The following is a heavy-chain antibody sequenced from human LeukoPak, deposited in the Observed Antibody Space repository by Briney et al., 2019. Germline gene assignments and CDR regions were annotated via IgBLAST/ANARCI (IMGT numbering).Heavy chain of an antibody. D-gene: IGHD2-2*02. CDR3: ARPIRLGYCSSTSCYTEDAFDI. CDR1: GYSFTSYW. Sequence: GESLGISCKGSGYSFTSYWIGWVRQMPGKGLEWMGIIYPCDSDTRYSPSFQGQVTISADKSISTAYLQWSSLKASDTAMYYCARPIRLGYCSSTSCYTEDAFDIWGQGTLVTVSS. V-gene: IGHV5-51*01. CDR2: IYPCDSDT. J-gene: IGHJ3*02.